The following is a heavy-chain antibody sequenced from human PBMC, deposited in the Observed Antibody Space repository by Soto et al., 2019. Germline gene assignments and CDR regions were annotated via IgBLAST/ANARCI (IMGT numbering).Heavy chain of an antibody. J-gene: IGHJ6*02. D-gene: IGHD6-13*01. CDR2: IYYSGST. V-gene: IGHV4-39*01. Sequence: SETLSLTCTVSGGSISSSSYYWGWIRQPPGKGLEWIGSIYYSGSTYYNPSLKSRVTISVDTSKNQFSLKLSSVTAADTAVYYCASPGIAAAGTRWYYYYGMDVWGQGTTVTSP. CDR1: GGSISSSSYY. CDR3: ASPGIAAAGTRWYYYYGMDV.